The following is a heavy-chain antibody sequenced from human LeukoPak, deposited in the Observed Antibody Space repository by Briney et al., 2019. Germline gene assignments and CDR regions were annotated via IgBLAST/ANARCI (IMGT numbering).Heavy chain of an antibody. Sequence: GGSLRLSCAASGFTFSSYWMSWVRQAPGKGLEWVANIMQDGSEKYCVDSVKGRFTISRDNAKNSLYLQMNSLRAEDTAVYYCARDQRYCSSSSCPWEPFDYWGQGTLVTVSS. V-gene: IGHV3-7*05. CDR1: GFTFSSYW. CDR2: IMQDGSEK. CDR3: ARDQRYCSSSSCPWEPFDY. D-gene: IGHD2-2*01. J-gene: IGHJ4*02.